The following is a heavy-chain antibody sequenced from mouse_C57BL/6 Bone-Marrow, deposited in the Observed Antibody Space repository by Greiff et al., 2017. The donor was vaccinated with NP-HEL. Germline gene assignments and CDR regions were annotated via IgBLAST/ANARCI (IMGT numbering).Heavy chain of an antibody. V-gene: IGHV14-4*01. CDR1: GFNIKDDY. J-gene: IGHJ3*01. CDR3: TRWLLVAY. D-gene: IGHD2-3*01. CDR2: IDPENGDT. Sequence: VQLKESGAELVRPGASVKLSCTASGFNIKDDYMHWVKQRPEQGLEWIGWIDPENGDTEYASKFQGKATITADTSSNTAYLQLSSLTSEDTAVYYCTRWLLVAYWGQGTLVTVSA.